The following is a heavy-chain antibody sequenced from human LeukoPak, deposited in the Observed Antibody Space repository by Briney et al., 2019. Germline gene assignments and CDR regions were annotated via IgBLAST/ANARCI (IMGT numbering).Heavy chain of an antibody. Sequence: ASVKVSCKAPGYTFTGYYMHWVRQAPGQGLEWMGWINPNSGDTNYAQKFQDRVTMTRDTSISTAYIELNLLRSDDTAVYYCARGDYYGSPKVVAAWGQGTLVTVSS. V-gene: IGHV1-2*02. CDR1: GYTFTGYY. J-gene: IGHJ5*02. D-gene: IGHD3-10*01. CDR2: INPNSGDT. CDR3: ARGDYYGSPKVVAA.